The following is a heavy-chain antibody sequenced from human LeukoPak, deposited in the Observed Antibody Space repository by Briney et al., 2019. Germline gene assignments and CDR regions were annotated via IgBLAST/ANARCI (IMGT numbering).Heavy chain of an antibody. CDR1: GFTFNRCW. Sequence: GGSLRLSCVVSGFTFNRCWMNWVRQAPGKGLEWVAHINPDGRDTYYVDSVKGRFTISRDNAQNSMYLQMNSLRVEDTAVYYCTSWGDTTAEYFQRWGQGTLVTVFS. D-gene: IGHD2-21*02. CDR3: TSWGDTTAEYFQR. CDR2: INPDGRDT. J-gene: IGHJ1*01. V-gene: IGHV3-7*01.